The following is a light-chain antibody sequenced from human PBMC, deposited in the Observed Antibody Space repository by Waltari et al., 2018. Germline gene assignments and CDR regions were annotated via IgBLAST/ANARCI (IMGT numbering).Light chain of an antibody. CDR1: QDIRNY. Sequence: DIQMTQSPSSLSASVGDRVTISCQASQDIRNYLNWYQHKPGKAPKLLIYDASNLKTGVPSRFTGRGSGTNFTFTINSRQPEDIATYYCQQSGTFGQGTRLEIK. CDR2: DAS. CDR3: QQSGT. J-gene: IGKJ5*01. V-gene: IGKV1-33*01.